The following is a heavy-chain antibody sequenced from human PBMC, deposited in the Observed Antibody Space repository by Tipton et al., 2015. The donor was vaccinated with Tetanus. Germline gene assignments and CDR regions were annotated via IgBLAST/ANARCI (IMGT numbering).Heavy chain of an antibody. J-gene: IGHJ3*02. V-gene: IGHV1-18*01. CDR1: GFYLSNYG. CDR3: RMDVGIWGARKVFDI. CDR2: ISGYSGST. D-gene: IGHD3-16*01. Sequence: QLVQSGPEEKKPGTTVRVSCTVSGFYLSNYGVSWVRQAPGQGLEWVAWISGYSGSTKFAERIQGRVSLTTDTSTNSVSMEMRSLTGEDTAVYCFRMDVGIWGARKVFDIWGQRTLVTVTS.